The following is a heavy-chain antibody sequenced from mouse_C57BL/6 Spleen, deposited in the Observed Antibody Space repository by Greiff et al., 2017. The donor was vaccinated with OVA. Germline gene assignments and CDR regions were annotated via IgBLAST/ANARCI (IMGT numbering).Heavy chain of an antibody. J-gene: IGHJ2*01. Sequence: VQLQQSGAELVKPGASVKLSCKASGYTFTEYTIHWVKQRSGQGLEWIGWFYPGSGSIKYNEKFKDKATLTADKSSSTVDMELSRSTSEDSAVYFGARHGYYYGSSYYYFDYWGQGTTLTVSS. D-gene: IGHD1-1*01. V-gene: IGHV1-62-2*01. CDR1: GYTFTEYT. CDR3: ARHGYYYGSSYYYFDY. CDR2: FYPGSGSI.